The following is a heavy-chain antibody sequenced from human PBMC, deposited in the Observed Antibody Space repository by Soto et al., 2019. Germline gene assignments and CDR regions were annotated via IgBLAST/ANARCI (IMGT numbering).Heavy chain of an antibody. Sequence: QVQLQESGPGLVKPSQTLSLTCTVSGGSISSGGYYWSWIRQHPGKGLEWIGYIYYSGSTYYNPSLKSRVTISVDTCKNQFSLKLSSVTAADMAVCYCARDGRWGAMPKGMDVWGQGTTVTVAS. V-gene: IGHV4-31*03. CDR3: ARDGRWGAMPKGMDV. J-gene: IGHJ6*02. CDR2: IYYSGST. CDR1: GGSISSGGYY. D-gene: IGHD3-16*01.